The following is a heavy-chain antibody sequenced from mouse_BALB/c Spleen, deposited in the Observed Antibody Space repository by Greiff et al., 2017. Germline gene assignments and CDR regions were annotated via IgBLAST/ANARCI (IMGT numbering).Heavy chain of an antibody. CDR2: ISSGSSTI. CDR3: ARFMDY. V-gene: IGHV5-17*02. Sequence: EVQLVESGGGLVQPGGSRKLSCAASGFTFSSFGMHWVRQAPEKGLEWVAYISSGSSTIYYADTVKGRFTISRDNPKNTLFLQMTSLRSEDTAMYYCARFMDYWGQGTSVTVSS. J-gene: IGHJ4*01. CDR1: GFTFSSFG.